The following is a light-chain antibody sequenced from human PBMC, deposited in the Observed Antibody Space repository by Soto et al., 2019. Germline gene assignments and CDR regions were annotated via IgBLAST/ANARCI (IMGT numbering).Light chain of an antibody. CDR1: SSDVGSYNL. J-gene: IGLJ2*01. CDR3: CSYAVSGTFYVV. V-gene: IGLV2-23*03. Sequence: QSVLTQPASVSGSPGQSITISCTVTSSDVGSYNLVSWYQQHPGKAPKLMIYEGSKRPSGVSNRFSGSKSGNTASLTISGLQSEDEADYYCCSYAVSGTFYVVFGGGTKLTVL. CDR2: EGS.